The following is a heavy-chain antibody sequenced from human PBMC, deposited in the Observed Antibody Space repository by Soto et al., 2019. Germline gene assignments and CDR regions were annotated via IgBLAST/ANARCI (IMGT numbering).Heavy chain of an antibody. CDR2: VYYTGST. CDR3: ARSVAVPGAHIDY. V-gene: IGHV4-59*01. Sequence: SETLSLTCSVSGGSISGSYWSWIRQSPGKGLEWLGYVYYTGSTNYRPSLRSRVSISVDTSKNEFSLRLSSVTAADTAVYFCARSVAVPGAHIDYWGQGTQVTVSS. J-gene: IGHJ4*02. CDR1: GGSISGSY. D-gene: IGHD6-19*01.